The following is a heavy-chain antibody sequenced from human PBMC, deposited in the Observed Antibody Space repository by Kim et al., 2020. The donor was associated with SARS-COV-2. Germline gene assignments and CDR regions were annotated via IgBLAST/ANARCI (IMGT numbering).Heavy chain of an antibody. J-gene: IGHJ4*02. D-gene: IGHD3-22*01. CDR3: ARDLGGGFYNFNY. Sequence: YADSVKGRFTISRDSAKKTLYLQMNSLRAEDTAVYYCARDLGGGFYNFNYWGQGTLVTVSS. V-gene: IGHV3-74*01.